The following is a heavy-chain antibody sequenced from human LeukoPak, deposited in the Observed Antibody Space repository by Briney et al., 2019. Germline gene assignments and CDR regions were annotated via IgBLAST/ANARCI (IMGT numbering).Heavy chain of an antibody. CDR3: ARAQGGGYYSLGY. Sequence: SETLSLTCTVSGYSISSGYYWGWIRQPAGKGLEWIGRIYTSGSTNYNPSLKSRVTISVDTSKNQFSLKLSSVTAADTAVYYCARAQGGGYYSLGYWGQGTLVTVSS. J-gene: IGHJ4*02. CDR2: IYTSGST. CDR1: GYSISSGYY. D-gene: IGHD3-22*01. V-gene: IGHV4-61*02.